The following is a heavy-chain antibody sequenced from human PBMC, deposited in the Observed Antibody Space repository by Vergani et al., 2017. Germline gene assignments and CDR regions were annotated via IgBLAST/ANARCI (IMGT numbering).Heavy chain of an antibody. CDR3: ARVGPDFWSGYFVDAFDI. V-gene: IGHV1-18*01. Sequence: QVQLVQSGAEVKKPGASVKVSCKASGYTFTSYGISWVRQAPGQGLEWMGWISAYNGNTNYAQKLQGRVTMTTDTSTSTAYMELRSLRSDDTAVYYCARVGPDFWSGYFVDAFDIWGQGTMVTVSS. J-gene: IGHJ3*02. D-gene: IGHD3-3*01. CDR1: GYTFTSYG. CDR2: ISAYNGNT.